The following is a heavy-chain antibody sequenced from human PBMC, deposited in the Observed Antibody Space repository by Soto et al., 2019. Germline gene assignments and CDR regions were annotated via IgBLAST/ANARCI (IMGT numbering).Heavy chain of an antibody. V-gene: IGHV5-51*01. J-gene: IGHJ6*02. CDR3: AKQRYNYDYGTSYYFHGRGV. CDR1: GYRFSNEW. CDR2: TYPENSDG. D-gene: IGHD3-10*01. Sequence: GASLKISCKGSGYRFSNEWIGWVRQKPGKGLEWLGITYPENSDGRYSPSFHGHVTIAADKSTNPSQLQGSSLKATDTATYFCAKQRYNYDYGTSYYFHGRGVGGQGTTVTVAS.